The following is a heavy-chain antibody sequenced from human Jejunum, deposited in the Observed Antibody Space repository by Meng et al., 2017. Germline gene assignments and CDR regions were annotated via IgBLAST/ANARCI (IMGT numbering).Heavy chain of an antibody. J-gene: IGHJ4*02. Sequence: QGHLAVAGPGLVTPSDTLSLTCAVSGGSISSVYWWTWVRQSPGKGLEWIGEIYHSGSTNYNPSLKSRVTISVDKSKNQFSLKLTSVTAADTAVYYCARGGYYSFDYWGQGTLVTVSS. D-gene: IGHD5-18*01. V-gene: IGHV4-4*02. CDR2: IYHSGST. CDR1: GGSISSVYW. CDR3: ARGGYYSFDY.